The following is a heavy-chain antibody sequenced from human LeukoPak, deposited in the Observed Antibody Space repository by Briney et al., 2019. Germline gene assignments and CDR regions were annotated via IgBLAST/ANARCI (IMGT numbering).Heavy chain of an antibody. V-gene: IGHV1-2*02. J-gene: IGHJ5*02. CDR2: INPNSGGT. CDR1: GYTFTAYY. D-gene: IGHD6-19*01. Sequence: ASVTVSCKASGYTFTAYYIHWVRQAPGQGLEWVGWINPNSGGTNLAQKFQGRVTMTRDTSVGTVYMELSRLRSDDTAVYYCARQWLGSQCFDPWGQGTLVTVSS. CDR3: ARQWLGSQCFDP.